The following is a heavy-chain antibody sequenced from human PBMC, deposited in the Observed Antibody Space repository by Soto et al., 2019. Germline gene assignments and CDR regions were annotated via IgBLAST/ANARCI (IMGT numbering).Heavy chain of an antibody. CDR3: ARANGTFGGVIVD. J-gene: IGHJ4*02. CDR2: ISSSSSYI. V-gene: IGHV3-21*01. CDR1: GFTFSSYS. Sequence: GGSLRLSCAASGFTFSSYSMNWVRQAPGKGLEWVSSISSSSSYIYYADSVKGRFTISRDNAKNSLYLQMNSLRAEDTAVYYCARANGTFGGVIVDWGQGTLVTVSS. D-gene: IGHD3-16*02.